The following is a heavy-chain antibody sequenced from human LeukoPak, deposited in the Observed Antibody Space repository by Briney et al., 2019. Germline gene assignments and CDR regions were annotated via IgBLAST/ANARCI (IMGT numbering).Heavy chain of an antibody. CDR2: IYSCGST. V-gene: IGHV3-66*01. Sequence: GGSLRLSCAASGFTVSSNYMSWVRQAPGKGLEWVSVIYSCGSTYYADSVKGRFTISRDNSKNTLYLQMNSLRAEDTAVYYCAKEAAGSFDYWGQGTLVTVSS. CDR1: GFTVSSNY. J-gene: IGHJ4*02. CDR3: AKEAAGSFDY. D-gene: IGHD6-13*01.